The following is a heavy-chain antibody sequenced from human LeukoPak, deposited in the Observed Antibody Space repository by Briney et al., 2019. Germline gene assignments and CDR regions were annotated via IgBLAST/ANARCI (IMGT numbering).Heavy chain of an antibody. CDR1: GFTFSSYW. D-gene: IGHD4-17*01. CDR3: VSEDDRDGDMF. V-gene: IGHV3-74*01. Sequence: QPGGSLRLPCAASGFTFSSYWMHWVRQAPGKGLVWVSRISSDGSSTTYADSVKGRFTISRDNAKNTLYLQMNSLRVEDTAVYYCVSEDDRDGDMFWGQGTLVTVSS. CDR2: ISSDGSST. J-gene: IGHJ4*02.